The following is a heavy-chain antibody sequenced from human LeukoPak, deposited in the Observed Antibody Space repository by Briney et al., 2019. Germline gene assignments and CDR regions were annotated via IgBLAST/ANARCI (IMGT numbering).Heavy chain of an antibody. CDR2: ISNSGGST. Sequence: GGSLRLSCAASGFTFTNFAMSWVRQAPGKGLEWVSVISNSGGSTYYADSVKGRFAISRDNSKNTLFLQMDSLRAEGTAVYYCAKDLPLTNWNYAAFDIWGQGTMVTVSS. CDR1: GFTFTNFA. V-gene: IGHV3-23*01. CDR3: AKDLPLTNWNYAAFDI. J-gene: IGHJ3*02. D-gene: IGHD1-7*01.